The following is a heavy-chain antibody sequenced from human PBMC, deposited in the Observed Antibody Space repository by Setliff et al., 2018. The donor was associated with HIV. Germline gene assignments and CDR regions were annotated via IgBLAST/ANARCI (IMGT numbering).Heavy chain of an antibody. CDR1: GGSISGYY. V-gene: IGHV4-4*09. CDR2: IYSGGST. D-gene: IGHD1-7*01. Sequence: SETLSLTCTVSGGSISGYYWSWIRQAPGKGLEWMGYIYSGGSTNYNPSLKSRVTISEDTSKNQLSLKLRSVTAADTAVYYCARKGNWNYPYDYWGLGTLVTVSS. J-gene: IGHJ4*02. CDR3: ARKGNWNYPYDY.